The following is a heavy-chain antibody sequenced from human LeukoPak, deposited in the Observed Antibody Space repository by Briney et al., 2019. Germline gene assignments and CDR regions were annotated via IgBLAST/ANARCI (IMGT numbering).Heavy chain of an antibody. Sequence: GGSLTLSCAASGFTFSSYAMSWVRQAPGKGLEWVSGISGSGNSIYYADSVRGRFTISRDNSKNTLYLQMNSLRAEDTAVYYSAKVRLHDYVWGSYRPLDHWGQGTLVTVSS. CDR3: AKVRLHDYVWGSYRPLDH. V-gene: IGHV3-23*01. J-gene: IGHJ4*02. D-gene: IGHD3-16*02. CDR1: GFTFSSYA. CDR2: ISGSGNSI.